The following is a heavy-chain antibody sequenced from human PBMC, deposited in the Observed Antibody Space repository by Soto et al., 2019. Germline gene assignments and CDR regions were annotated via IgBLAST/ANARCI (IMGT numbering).Heavy chain of an antibody. D-gene: IGHD5-18*01. CDR2: IYHSGST. Sequence: SETLSLTCAVSGGSISSSNWWSWVRQPPGKGLEWIGEIYHSGSTNYNPSLKSRVTISVDKSKNQFSLKLSSVTAADTAVYYCARDGSDTAMVIGFRYYYGMDVWGQGTTVTVSS. V-gene: IGHV4-4*02. CDR3: ARDGSDTAMVIGFRYYYGMDV. CDR1: GGSISSSNW. J-gene: IGHJ6*02.